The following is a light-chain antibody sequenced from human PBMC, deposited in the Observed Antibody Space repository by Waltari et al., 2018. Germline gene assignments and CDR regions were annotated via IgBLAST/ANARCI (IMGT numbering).Light chain of an antibody. CDR3: QTGGHGTWV. J-gene: IGLJ3*02. Sequence: QLVLTQSPSASASLGASVKLTCPLSSGHSNNAIAWHPQQPEKGPRYLMKVNSNGSHSKGDEIPDRFSGSSSGAERYLTISSLQSEDEADYYCQTGGHGTWVFGGGTKLTVL. CDR1: SGHSNNA. V-gene: IGLV4-69*02. CDR2: VNSNGSH.